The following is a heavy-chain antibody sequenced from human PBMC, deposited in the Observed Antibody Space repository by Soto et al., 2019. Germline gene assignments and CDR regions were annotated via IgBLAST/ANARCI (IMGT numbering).Heavy chain of an antibody. CDR2: ISYDGSNK. D-gene: IGHD3-10*01. Sequence: QVQLVESGGGVVQPGRSLRLSCAASGFTFSSYAMHWVRQTPGKGLEWVAVISYDGSNKYYADSVKGRFTISRDNSKNTLYLQMNSLRAEDTAVYYCARDRGPPPVMGVDAFDIWGQGTMVTVSS. V-gene: IGHV3-30-3*01. CDR3: ARDRGPPPVMGVDAFDI. J-gene: IGHJ3*02. CDR1: GFTFSSYA.